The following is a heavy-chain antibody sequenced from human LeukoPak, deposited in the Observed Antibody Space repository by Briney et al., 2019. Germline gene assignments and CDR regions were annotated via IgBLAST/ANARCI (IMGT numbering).Heavy chain of an antibody. D-gene: IGHD1-26*01. CDR3: ARLGSYSDH. Sequence: SETLSLTCSVSDGSISSNYWSWTRQPPGKGLEWIGYIHSSGSTHYNPSLKSRVTTSLDTSKNQFSLKLSSVTAADTAVYYCARLGSYSDHWGQGTLVTASS. CDR2: IHSSGST. CDR1: DGSISSNY. J-gene: IGHJ4*02. V-gene: IGHV4-4*09.